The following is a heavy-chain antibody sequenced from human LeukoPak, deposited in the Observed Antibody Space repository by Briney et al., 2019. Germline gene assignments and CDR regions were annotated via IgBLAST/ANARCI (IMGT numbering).Heavy chain of an antibody. J-gene: IGHJ4*02. D-gene: IGHD3-22*01. CDR2: ISGSGGST. Sequence: PGGSLRLSCAASGFTFSSYAMSWARQAPGKGLEWVSAISGSGGSTYYADSVKGRFTISRDNSKNTLYLQMNSLRAEDTAVYYCAKAPGDSSGNHYPNNWGQGMLVTVSS. CDR1: GFTFSSYA. V-gene: IGHV3-23*01. CDR3: AKAPGDSSGNHYPNN.